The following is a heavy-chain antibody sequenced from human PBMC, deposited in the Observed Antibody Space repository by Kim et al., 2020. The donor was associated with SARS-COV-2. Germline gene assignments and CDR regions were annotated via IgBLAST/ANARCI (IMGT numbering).Heavy chain of an antibody. Sequence: GGSLRLSCAASGFTFSSYGMHWVRQAPGKGLEWVAVISYDGSNKYYADSVKGRFTISRDNSKNTLYLQMNSLRAEDTAVYYCAKGGGYPDYWGQGTLVTVSS. V-gene: IGHV3-30*18. D-gene: IGHD3-22*01. CDR1: GFTFSSYG. CDR2: ISYDGSNK. J-gene: IGHJ4*02. CDR3: AKGGGYPDY.